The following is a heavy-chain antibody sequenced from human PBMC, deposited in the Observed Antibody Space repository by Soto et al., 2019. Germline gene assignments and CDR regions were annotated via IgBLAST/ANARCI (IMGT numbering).Heavy chain of an antibody. Sequence: PGPSVKVSCKASGGTFSSYAISWVRQAPGQGLEWMGGIIPIFGTANYAQKFQGRVTITADESTSTAYMELSSLRSEDTAVYYCARIXWAHSITMVRGAPFMDVWGQGTTVTVSS. D-gene: IGHD3-10*01. V-gene: IGHV1-69*13. J-gene: IGHJ6*02. CDR1: GGTFSSYA. CDR3: ARIXWAHSITMVRGAPFMDV. CDR2: IIPIFGTA.